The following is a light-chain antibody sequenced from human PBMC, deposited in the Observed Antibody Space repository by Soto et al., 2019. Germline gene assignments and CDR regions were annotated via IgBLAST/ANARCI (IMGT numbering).Light chain of an antibody. CDR2: GAS. CDR1: QSVSSSY. Sequence: IVLTQSPAILALSPGDRATLSCRASQSVSSSYLAWYQHKPGQAPRLLSHGASSRVTGIPDRFSGSGSGTALTLAITRLGPEVFAVYYWQQDQPLTFGGGTKVEIK. J-gene: IGKJ4*01. V-gene: IGKV3-20*01. CDR3: QQDQPLT.